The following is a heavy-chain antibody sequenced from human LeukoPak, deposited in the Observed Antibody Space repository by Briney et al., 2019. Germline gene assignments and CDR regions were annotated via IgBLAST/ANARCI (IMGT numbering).Heavy chain of an antibody. CDR1: GYTFTSYG. CDR3: ARDCIGCHGFDY. D-gene: IGHD2-21*01. Sequence: ASVKVSCKTSGYTFTSYGITWVRQAPGQGLEWMGWVSAYADNTNYVQKIQGRVTMTTDTSTGTAYMELRSLRSDDTAVYYCARDCIGCHGFDYWGQGTLVTASS. CDR2: VSAYADNT. V-gene: IGHV1-18*01. J-gene: IGHJ4*02.